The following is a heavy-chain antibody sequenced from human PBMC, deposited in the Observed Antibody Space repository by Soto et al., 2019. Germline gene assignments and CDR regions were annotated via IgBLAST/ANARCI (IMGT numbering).Heavy chain of an antibody. D-gene: IGHD2-21*02. CDR2: INNSGST. CDR3: ARGLNKDIVVVTHYFDY. J-gene: IGHJ4*02. CDR1: GGSFSCYY. V-gene: IGHV4-34*01. Sequence: QVQLQQWGAGLLKPSETLSLTCAVYGGSFSCYYWSWIRQPPGKGLEWIGEINNSGSTNYNPSLKSRVTISVDTSKNKFSLKLSSVTAADTAVYYCARGLNKDIVVVTHYFDYWGQGTLVTVSS.